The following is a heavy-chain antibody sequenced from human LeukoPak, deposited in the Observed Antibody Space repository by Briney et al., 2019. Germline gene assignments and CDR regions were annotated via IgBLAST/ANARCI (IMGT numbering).Heavy chain of an antibody. J-gene: IGHJ4*02. Sequence: NPGGSLRLSCAASGFTFSSYSMNWVRQAPGKGLEWVSSISSSSSYIYYADSVKGRFTISRDNSKNTLYLQMNSLRAEDTAVYYCAKDGGIAARLVDHWGQGTLVTVSS. D-gene: IGHD6-6*01. CDR1: GFTFSSYS. CDR3: AKDGGIAARLVDH. V-gene: IGHV3-21*04. CDR2: ISSSSSYI.